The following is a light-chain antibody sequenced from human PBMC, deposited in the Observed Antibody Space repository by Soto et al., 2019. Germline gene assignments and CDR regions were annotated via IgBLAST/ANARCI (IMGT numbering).Light chain of an antibody. CDR1: QSITTF. CDR3: QQSSTTPYT. Sequence: DIQMTQSPPSLSASVGDRVTITCRASQSITTFLNWYKQTPGEAPQLLIFAASSLQTGVSSRFSGSGSGTEFTLTISSLLREDYATYFRQQSSTTPYTFGPGTKLQVK. CDR2: AAS. J-gene: IGKJ2*01. V-gene: IGKV1-39*01.